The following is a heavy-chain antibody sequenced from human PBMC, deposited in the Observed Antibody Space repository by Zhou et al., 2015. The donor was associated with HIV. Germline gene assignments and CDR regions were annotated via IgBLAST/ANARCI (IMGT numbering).Heavy chain of an antibody. CDR1: GFAFSDYY. CDR2: IKSRADGGAR. V-gene: IGHV3-15*01. J-gene: IGHJ4*02. Sequence: ERLVESGGGLVKPGGSLRLSCEASGFAFSDYYMSWIRRAPGKGPEWVGRIKSRADGGARDYAAPVKGRFTISRDDSKNTLYLQMNSLKTEDTAVYYCTTRTNWGQGTLVIVSS. CDR3: TTRTN.